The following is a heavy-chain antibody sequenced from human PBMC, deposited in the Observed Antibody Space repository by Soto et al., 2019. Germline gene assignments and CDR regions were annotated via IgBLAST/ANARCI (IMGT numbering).Heavy chain of an antibody. CDR3: TKRRNVLRFLEWSSGMEV. CDR1: GFTFSNYG. V-gene: IGHV3-30*18. CDR2: ISDDGSNK. Sequence: HPGGSLRLSCAASGFTFSNYGMHWVRQASGKGLEWVAFISDDGSNKYYADSMKGRFTMSRDNSKSTLYLQMNSLRVEDTAVYYCTKRRNVLRFLEWSSGMEVWGQGTTVTVSS. J-gene: IGHJ6*02. D-gene: IGHD3-3*01.